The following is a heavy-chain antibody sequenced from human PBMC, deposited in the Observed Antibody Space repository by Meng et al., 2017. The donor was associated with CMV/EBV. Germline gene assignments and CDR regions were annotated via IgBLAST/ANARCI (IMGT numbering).Heavy chain of an antibody. CDR1: GYTFTGYY. CDR3: ARDFANEGVYYYDYYYGMDV. D-gene: IGHD3-10*01. J-gene: IGHJ6*02. Sequence: GESLKISCKGSGYTFTGYYMHWVRQAPGQGLEWMGWINPNSGGTNYAQKFQGRVTMTRDTSISTAYMELSRLRSDDTAVYYCARDFANEGVYYYDYYYGMDVWGQGTTVTVSS. CDR2: INPNSGGT. V-gene: IGHV1-2*02.